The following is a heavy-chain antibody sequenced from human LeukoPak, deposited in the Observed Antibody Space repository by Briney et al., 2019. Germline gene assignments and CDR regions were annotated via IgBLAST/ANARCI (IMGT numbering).Heavy chain of an antibody. V-gene: IGHV3-23*01. J-gene: IGHJ4*02. D-gene: IGHD3-9*01. CDR3: AKMNVLTGYYTPNFDF. Sequence: GGSLRLSCAASGFTFSSYAMSWVRQAPRKGMEWVSVVSGSGSSTDYADSVKGRFTISRDNSKNTLYLQMSSLSAEDTAVYYCAKMNVLTGYYTPNFDFWGQGTLVTVSS. CDR1: GFTFSSYA. CDR2: VSGSGSST.